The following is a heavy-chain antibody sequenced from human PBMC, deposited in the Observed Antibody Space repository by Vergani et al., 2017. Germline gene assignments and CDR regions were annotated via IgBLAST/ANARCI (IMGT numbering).Heavy chain of an antibody. CDR3: AKDRRAYGSGSYVDY. CDR1: GFTFRSYG. V-gene: IGHV3-30*02. Sequence: QVQLVESGGGVVQPGGSLKLSWAASGFTFRSYGLHWVRQAPGKGLVGVAFIRYEGSNKYYADSLKGRFTISRDNSKNTLYLQMNSLRAEDTSVYYCAKDRRAYGSGSYVDYWGQGTLVTVSS. CDR2: IRYEGSNK. J-gene: IGHJ4*02. D-gene: IGHD3-10*01.